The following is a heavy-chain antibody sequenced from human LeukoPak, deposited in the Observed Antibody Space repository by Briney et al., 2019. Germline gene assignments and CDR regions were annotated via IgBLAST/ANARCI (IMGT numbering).Heavy chain of an antibody. J-gene: IGHJ4*02. D-gene: IGHD5-12*01. Sequence: PGGSLRLSGAGSGFTFSNSWMNWVRQAPGKGLEGVASVNTDESEKYYAGSVKGRFTISRDNAKNSLYLQMISLRAEDTAVYYCARDEGYSKFDYWGQGTLVTVSS. CDR2: VNTDESEK. CDR3: ARDEGYSKFDY. CDR1: GFTFSNSW. V-gene: IGHV3-7*01.